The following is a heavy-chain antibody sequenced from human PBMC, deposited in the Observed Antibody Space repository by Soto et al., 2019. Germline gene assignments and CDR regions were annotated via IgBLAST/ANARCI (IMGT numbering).Heavy chain of an antibody. CDR2: ISGSGGRA. CDR1: GFTFSDYA. Sequence: GGSLRLSCAASGFTFSDYAMSWVRQAPGKGLEWVSAISGSGGRASYADSVKGRFTISRDNSKNTLYLQMNSLRAEDTAVYYCAKDGDTGYRSSWFDYWGQGTLVTVSS. J-gene: IGHJ4*02. D-gene: IGHD6-13*01. V-gene: IGHV3-23*01. CDR3: AKDGDTGYRSSWFDY.